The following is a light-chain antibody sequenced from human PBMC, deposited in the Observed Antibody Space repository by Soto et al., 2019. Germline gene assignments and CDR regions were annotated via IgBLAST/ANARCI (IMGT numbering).Light chain of an antibody. V-gene: IGLV2-14*01. CDR1: SRDIGNYNY. CDR2: EVT. J-gene: IGLJ1*01. Sequence: QSSLTQPASVSWAPGESITIACTGTSRDIGNYNYVSWYQHHPGKAPKLMIYEVTSRPSGVSDRFSGSKSGMTASLTISGLHPEDDADYFCASYRSANTTVVFGTGTKVTVL. CDR3: ASYRSANTTVV.